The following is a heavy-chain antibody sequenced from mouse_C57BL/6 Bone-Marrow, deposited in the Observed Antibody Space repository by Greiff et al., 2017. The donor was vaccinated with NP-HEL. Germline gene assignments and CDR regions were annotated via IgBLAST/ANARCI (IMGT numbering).Heavy chain of an antibody. Sequence: QVQLQQPGAELVKPGASVKVSCKASGYTFTSYWMHWVKQRPGQGLEWIGRIHPSDSDTNYNQKFKGKATLTVDKSSSTAYMQLSSLTSEDSAVYYGAIRHYGSSYDWFAYWGQGTLVTVSA. D-gene: IGHD1-1*01. CDR2: IHPSDSDT. J-gene: IGHJ3*01. CDR3: AIRHYGSSYDWFAY. V-gene: IGHV1-74*01. CDR1: GYTFTSYW.